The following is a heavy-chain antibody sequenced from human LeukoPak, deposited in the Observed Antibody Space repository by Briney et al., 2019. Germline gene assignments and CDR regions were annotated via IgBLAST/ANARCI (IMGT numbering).Heavy chain of an antibody. CDR1: GASINSYY. CDR3: ARHRSPSSLSYFDI. CDR2: IYTSETT. J-gene: IGHJ4*02. Sequence: SETLALTCTVSGASINSYYWSWIRQPPGKGLEWIGYIYTSETTKYNPSLRSRVSISIDTSKNQFSLRLSSMTAADTAVYYCARHRSPSSLSYFDIWGQGTLVIVSS. D-gene: IGHD6-19*01. V-gene: IGHV4-4*09.